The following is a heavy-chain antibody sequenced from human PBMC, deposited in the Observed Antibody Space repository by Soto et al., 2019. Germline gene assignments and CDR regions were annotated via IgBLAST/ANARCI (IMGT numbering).Heavy chain of an antibody. V-gene: IGHV4-61*08. CDR2: IQYSGDT. Sequence: PSETLSLTCIVSGGSVGSGAYYWSWIRQPPGNALEWIGYIQYSGDTNYNSSLKSRVTISVDMPRNRFSLKLTSVTAADTAFYYCARHDYSDRAFDLWGQGTMVTVS. J-gene: IGHJ3*01. CDR1: GGSVGSGAYY. CDR3: ARHDYSDRAFDL. D-gene: IGHD3-22*01.